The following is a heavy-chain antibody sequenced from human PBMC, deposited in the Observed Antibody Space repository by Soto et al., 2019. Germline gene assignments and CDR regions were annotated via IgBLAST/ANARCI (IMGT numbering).Heavy chain of an antibody. Sequence: SETLSLTCTVSGASITFGGYSWSWIRQTPGKGLEWIGYINHLETTFYNPSFESRLTLSIDRAKNQFSLKLHSMSAADRAVYFCARGGGSDSFGYWGQGILVTVSS. J-gene: IGHJ4*02. CDR3: ARGGGSDSFGY. V-gene: IGHV4-30-2*01. D-gene: IGHD1-26*01. CDR2: INHLETT. CDR1: GASITFGGYS.